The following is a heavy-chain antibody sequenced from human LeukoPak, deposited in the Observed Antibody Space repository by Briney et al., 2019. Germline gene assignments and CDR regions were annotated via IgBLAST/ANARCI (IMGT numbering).Heavy chain of an antibody. D-gene: IGHD3-10*01. J-gene: IGHJ4*02. CDR3: ARGIWFGELSTFDY. CDR2: IYSGGST. V-gene: IGHV3-53*01. CDR1: GFTVSSNY. Sequence: GGSLRLSCAASGFTVSSNYMSWVRQAPGKGLEWASVIYSGGSTYYADSVKGRFTISRDNSKNTLYLQMNSLRAEDTAVYYCARGIWFGELSTFDYWGQGTLVTVSS.